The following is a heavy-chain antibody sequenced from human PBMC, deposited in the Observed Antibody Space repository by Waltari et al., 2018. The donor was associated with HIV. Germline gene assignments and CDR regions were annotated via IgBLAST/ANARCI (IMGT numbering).Heavy chain of an antibody. CDR3: ARRGNYALIDY. D-gene: IGHD1-7*01. V-gene: IGHV4-34*01. CDR1: GGSFSGYY. CDR2: INHSGST. J-gene: IGHJ4*02. Sequence: QVQLQQWGAGLLKPSETLSLTCAVYGGSFSGYYWSWIRRPPGKGLGWIGEINHSGSTNDTPSLKSRVTIAVDTSKNQFSRKLSSVTAADTAVYYCARRGNYALIDYWGQGTLVTVSS.